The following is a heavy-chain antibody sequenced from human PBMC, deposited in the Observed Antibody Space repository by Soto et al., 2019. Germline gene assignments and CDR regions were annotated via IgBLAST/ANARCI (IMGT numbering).Heavy chain of an antibody. V-gene: IGHV3-9*01. CDR3: EKIPEFYGDFGGQTFDF. J-gene: IGHJ4*02. D-gene: IGHD4-17*01. Sequence: EVQLVESGGGLVQPGRSLRLSCAASGFTFDDYAMHWVRQAPGKGLEWVSGLSWNSGHIGYADSVKGRFTISRDNAKNSLYLHMNSLSADDTALYFCEKIPEFYGDFGGQTFDFCGQGTLVTVSS. CDR2: LSWNSGHI. CDR1: GFTFDDYA.